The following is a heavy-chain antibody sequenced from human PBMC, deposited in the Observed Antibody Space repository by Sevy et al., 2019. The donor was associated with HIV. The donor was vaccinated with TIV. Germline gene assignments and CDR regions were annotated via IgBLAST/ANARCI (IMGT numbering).Heavy chain of an antibody. CDR3: TTVPGRVVVAATLIHGNWYFDL. V-gene: IGHV3-15*07. Sequence: GGSLRLSCTVSGFPFKNAWMHWVRQAPGRGLEWVGRIKSKMDGRAAEYSAPVKGRFSISRDDSKNTVYLQMNSLKIEDTAVYYCTTVPGRVVVAATLIHGNWYFDLWGRGTLVTVSS. CDR1: GFPFKNAW. D-gene: IGHD2-15*01. CDR2: IKSKMDGRAA. J-gene: IGHJ2*01.